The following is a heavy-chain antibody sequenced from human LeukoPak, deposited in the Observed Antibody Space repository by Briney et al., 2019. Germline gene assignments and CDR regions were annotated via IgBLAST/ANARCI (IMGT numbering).Heavy chain of an antibody. CDR1: GASINSFY. V-gene: IGHV4-59*01. CDR3: ARLDYGDNFSRPVLDY. J-gene: IGHJ4*02. D-gene: IGHD4-17*01. Sequence: SETLSLTCTVSGASINSFYWNWIRLPPGKGLEWIGYVFTSGSPNYNASLKSRVTISIDTSKNQFSLKLTSVTAADTAIYYCARLDYGDNFSRPVLDYWGQGALVTVSS. CDR2: VFTSGSP.